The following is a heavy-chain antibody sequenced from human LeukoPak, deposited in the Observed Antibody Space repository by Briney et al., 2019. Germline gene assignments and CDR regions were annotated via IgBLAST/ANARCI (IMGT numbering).Heavy chain of an antibody. CDR2: IYPGDSDT. CDR1: GSTFSNSW. V-gene: IGHV5-51*01. J-gene: IGHJ4*02. D-gene: IGHD6-13*01. Sequence: GESLKISCKGSGSTFSNSWIGWVRQMPGKGLEWMGIIYPGDSDTRYSPPFQGQVTISADKSIGTAYLQWTSLKASDTAMYYCASLEAAAGAPPEFWGQGTLVTVSS. CDR3: ASLEAAAGAPPEF.